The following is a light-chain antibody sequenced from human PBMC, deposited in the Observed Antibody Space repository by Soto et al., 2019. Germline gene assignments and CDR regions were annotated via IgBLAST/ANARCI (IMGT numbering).Light chain of an antibody. V-gene: IGLV4-60*03. J-gene: IGLJ2*01. CDR2: LEGSGSY. CDR3: ETGDSNTRV. CDR1: SGHSSYI. Sequence: QSVLTQSSSASASLGSSVKLTCTLSSGHSSYIIAWHQQQPGKAPRYLMKLEGSGSYNKGSGVPDRFSGSSSGADRYLTISNLQSEDEADYYCETGDSNTRVFGGGTKVTVL.